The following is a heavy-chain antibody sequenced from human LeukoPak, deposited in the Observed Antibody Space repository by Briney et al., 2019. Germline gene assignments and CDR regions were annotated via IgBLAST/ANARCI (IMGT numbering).Heavy chain of an antibody. V-gene: IGHV3-48*03. J-gene: IGHJ3*01. Sequence: PGGSLRLSCAASGFPFSSYEMNWVRQAPGKGLEWVSYISSSGSTIYYADSVKGRFTISRDNAKNSLYLQMNSLRAEDTAVYHCARMSTSFYGDINVGGQGRMVTVSS. CDR3: ARMSTSFYGDINV. CDR2: ISSSGSTI. D-gene: IGHD2-2*01. CDR1: GFPFSSYE.